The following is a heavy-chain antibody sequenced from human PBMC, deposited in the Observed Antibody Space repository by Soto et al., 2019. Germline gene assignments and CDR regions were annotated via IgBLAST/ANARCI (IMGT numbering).Heavy chain of an antibody. CDR2: ISGYNGNT. CDR1: GYTFSSYG. J-gene: IGHJ4*02. Sequence: QVQLVQSGGEVKKPGASVKVSCKSSGYTFSSYGISWVRQAPGQGLEWMGWISGYNGNTEYAERLQGRVTMTTDTSTNTAYMEVRSLRSDDTAMYFCARDGLYSSSWTGDYWGQGTLVIVSS. V-gene: IGHV1-18*01. CDR3: ARDGLYSSSWTGDY. D-gene: IGHD6-13*01.